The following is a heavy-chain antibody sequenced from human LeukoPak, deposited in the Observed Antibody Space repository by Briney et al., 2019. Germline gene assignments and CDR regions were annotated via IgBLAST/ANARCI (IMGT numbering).Heavy chain of an antibody. Sequence: GASVKVSCKTSGYISTGFGISWVRQAPGQGLEWMGCISSYNANTNYAQKFQGRVTMTIDTSTTTAYVELRSLRSDDTAVYYCARDDPAYDTSGYYYYWGQGTLVTVSS. CDR2: ISSYNANT. CDR1: GYISTGFG. V-gene: IGHV1-18*01. D-gene: IGHD3-22*01. J-gene: IGHJ4*02. CDR3: ARDDPAYDTSGYYYY.